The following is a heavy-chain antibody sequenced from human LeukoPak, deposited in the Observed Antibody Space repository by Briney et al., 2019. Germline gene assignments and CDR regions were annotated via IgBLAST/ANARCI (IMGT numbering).Heavy chain of an antibody. D-gene: IGHD2-21*02. CDR3: ARGFRAYCGGDCSDAFDI. CDR2: IYYSGST. CDR1: GGSISSYY. J-gene: IGHJ3*02. Sequence: SETLSPTCTVSGGSISSYYWSWIRQPPGKGLEWIGYIYYSGSTNYNPSLKSRVTISVDTSKNQFSLKLSSVTAADTAVYYCARGFRAYCGGDCSDAFDIWGQGTMVTVSS. V-gene: IGHV4-59*01.